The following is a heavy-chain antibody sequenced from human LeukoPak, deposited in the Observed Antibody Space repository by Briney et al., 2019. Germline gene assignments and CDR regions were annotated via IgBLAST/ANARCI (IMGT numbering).Heavy chain of an antibody. D-gene: IGHD1-1*01. CDR3: ARVMEESFDY. J-gene: IGHJ4*02. Sequence: PSETLSLTCAVYGGPFSGYYWSWIRQPPGKGLEWIGEINHSGSTNYNPSLKSRVTISVDTSKNQFSLKLSSVTAADTAVYYCARVMEESFDYWGQGTLVTVSS. V-gene: IGHV4-34*01. CDR2: INHSGST. CDR1: GGPFSGYY.